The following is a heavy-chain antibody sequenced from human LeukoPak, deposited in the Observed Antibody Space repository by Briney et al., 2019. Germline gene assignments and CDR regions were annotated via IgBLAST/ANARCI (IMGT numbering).Heavy chain of an antibody. D-gene: IGHD2-15*01. V-gene: IGHV4-59*08. CDR2: AYYSGHT. CDR1: GGSISDNY. CDR3: ARHPFATPFDY. J-gene: IGHJ4*02. Sequence: SETLSITCTVSGGSISDNYWSWIRQPPGNGLEWIGYAYYSGHTNYNSSLKSRVTMSLDTSKSQFSLRLSSVTAADTAVYFCARHPFATPFDYWGPGTLVTVSS.